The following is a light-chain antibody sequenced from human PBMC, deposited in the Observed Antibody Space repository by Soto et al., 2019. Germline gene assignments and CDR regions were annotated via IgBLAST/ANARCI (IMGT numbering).Light chain of an antibody. CDR2: EVN. CDR3: SSYAGSNNDYV. Sequence: QSVLTQPPSASASPRQPVTISCTGTSSDVGGYNYVSWYRQHPGKALKVMIEEVNKRPYGVPDRFSGSKSGLTVSLTVSRLQAEDEADYYCSSYAGSNNDYVFGTGTKVTVL. J-gene: IGLJ1*01. CDR1: SSDVGGYNY. V-gene: IGLV2-8*01.